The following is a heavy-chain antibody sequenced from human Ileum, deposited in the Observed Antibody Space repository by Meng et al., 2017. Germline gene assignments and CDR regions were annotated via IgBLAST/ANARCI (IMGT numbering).Heavy chain of an antibody. CDR1: GGSFSTYY. CDR3: ARSGVTTVTYLD. CDR2: ISRSGTT. Sequence: QVQRQQWGAGLLKPSETLSLTCAIGGGSFSTYYWSWIRQPPGKGLEWIGEISRSGTTNYNPSLKSRVTISVDTSKNQFSLTVTSVTAADSALYYCARSGVTTVTYLDWGQGTLVTVSS. V-gene: IGHV4-34*01. J-gene: IGHJ4*02. D-gene: IGHD4-11*01.